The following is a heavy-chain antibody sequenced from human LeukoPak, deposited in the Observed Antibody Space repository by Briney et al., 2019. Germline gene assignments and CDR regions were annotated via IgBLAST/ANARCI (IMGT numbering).Heavy chain of an antibody. D-gene: IGHD2-2*01. Sequence: GGSLRLSCAASGFTFSIYGMHWVRQAPGKGLEWVAVIWYDGSTKYYADSVKGRFTISRDNSKNTLYLQMNSLRAEDTAVYYCARDPLGRDCSSTSCYARLDSWGQGTLVTVSS. CDR1: GFTFSIYG. J-gene: IGHJ4*02. CDR2: IWYDGSTK. V-gene: IGHV3-33*01. CDR3: ARDPLGRDCSSTSCYARLDS.